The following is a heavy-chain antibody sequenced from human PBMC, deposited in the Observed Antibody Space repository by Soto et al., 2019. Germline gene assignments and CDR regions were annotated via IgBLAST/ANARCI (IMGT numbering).Heavy chain of an antibody. V-gene: IGHV3-30*03. CDR3: ARSRDGYSFYFYYGMDV. J-gene: IGHJ6*02. CDR1: GFTFANYD. Sequence: QVQLVESGGGVVQPGRSLRLSCAASGFTFANYDMHWVRQAPGKGLEWMALILHDGGAEYYADSVKGRFTISRDNSKSTLYLQMNSLSAEDTGVYYCARSRDGYSFYFYYGMDVWGQGTTVTVSS. D-gene: IGHD4-4*01. CDR2: ILHDGGAE.